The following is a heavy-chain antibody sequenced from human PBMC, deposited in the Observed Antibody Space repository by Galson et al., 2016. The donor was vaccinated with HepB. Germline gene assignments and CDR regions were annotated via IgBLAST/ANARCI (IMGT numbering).Heavy chain of an antibody. CDR2: ISDSGANT. V-gene: IGHV3-23*01. Sequence: SLRLSCAASGFTFSAYAMAWARQAPGKGLEWVSGISDSGANTYYADSVRGRFSISRDDSKSTLYLQMTNLRVEDTALYYCVADHGGLDCFDFWGRGKMVTVSS. D-gene: IGHD4-23*01. CDR1: GFTFSAYA. J-gene: IGHJ3*01. CDR3: VADHGGLDCFDF.